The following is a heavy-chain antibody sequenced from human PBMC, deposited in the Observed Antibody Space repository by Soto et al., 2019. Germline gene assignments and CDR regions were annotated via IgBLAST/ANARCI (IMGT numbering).Heavy chain of an antibody. CDR1: GGFVTSGSYY. V-gene: IGHV4-34*01. J-gene: IGHJ3*02. CDR3: AGVERGTATTGVDAFDI. Sequence: QVQLQQWGAGLLKPSETLSLTCAVYGGFVTSGSYYWSWIRQPPGKGLEWIGEMSHSGGTHFNPSLKSRVTISVDTSKNQFTLKMSSVTAADTALYYCAGVERGTATTGVDAFDIWGPGTMVTVSS. D-gene: IGHD1-1*01. CDR2: MSHSGGT.